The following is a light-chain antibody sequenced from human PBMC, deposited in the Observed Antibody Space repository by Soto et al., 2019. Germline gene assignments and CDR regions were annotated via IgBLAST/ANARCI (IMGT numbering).Light chain of an antibody. V-gene: IGKV4-1*01. CDR1: QSVLSSSNNKNY. CDR2: WAS. Sequence: DFVMTQSPDSLAVSLGERAAINCKSSQSVLSSSNNKNYLAWFQQKPGQPPKLLIYWASTRESGVPDRFSGSGSGTDLTLTISSLQAEDVAVYYCQQYYSTPWTFGQGTKVEIK. CDR3: QQYYSTPWT. J-gene: IGKJ1*01.